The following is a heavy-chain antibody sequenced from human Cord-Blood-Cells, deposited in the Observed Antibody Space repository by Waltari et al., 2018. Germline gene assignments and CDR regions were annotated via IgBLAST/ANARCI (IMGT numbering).Heavy chain of an antibody. CDR2: MNPNSGNT. D-gene: IGHD2-2*02. V-gene: IGHV1-8*03. CDR1: GYTFTSYD. CDR3: ARAACSSTSCYRYFDL. Sequence: QVQLVQSGAEVKKPGASVKVSCKASGYTFTSYDINWVRQATGQGLEWMGWMNPNSGNTGYEQKFQGRVTITMNTSISTAYMELSSLRSEDTAVYYCARAACSSTSCYRYFDLWGRGTLVTVSS. J-gene: IGHJ2*01.